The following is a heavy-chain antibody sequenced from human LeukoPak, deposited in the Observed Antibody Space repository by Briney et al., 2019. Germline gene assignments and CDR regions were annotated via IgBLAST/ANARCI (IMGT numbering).Heavy chain of an antibody. CDR2: IYYSGST. Sequence: SETLSLTCTVSGGSISSYYWSWIRQPPGKGLEWIGYIYYSGSTNYNPSLKSRVTISVDTSKNQFSLKLRSVTAADTAVYYCARTRLWFGEPPYMDVWGKGTTVTVSS. D-gene: IGHD3-10*01. CDR3: ARTRLWFGEPPYMDV. V-gene: IGHV4-59*01. CDR1: GGSISSYY. J-gene: IGHJ6*03.